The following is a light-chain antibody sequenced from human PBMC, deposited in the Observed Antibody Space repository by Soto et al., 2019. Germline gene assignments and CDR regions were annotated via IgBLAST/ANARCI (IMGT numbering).Light chain of an antibody. CDR1: SGDVDPYNY. J-gene: IGLJ2*01. CDR2: DVN. CDR3: CSYVGTPL. Sequence: QSALTQPPSVSGSPGQSVTIYCTGTSGDVDPYNYVSWYQQHPGRAPKLVIYDVNIRPSVVPDRFSGSKSGDTSSLTISGLQAEDEADYYCCSYVGTPLVGGGTKLTVL. V-gene: IGLV2-11*01.